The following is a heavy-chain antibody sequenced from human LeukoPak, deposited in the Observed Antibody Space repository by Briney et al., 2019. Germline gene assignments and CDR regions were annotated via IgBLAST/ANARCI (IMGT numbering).Heavy chain of an antibody. D-gene: IGHD6-19*01. CDR2: ISYDGSNK. CDR1: GFTFSSYG. Sequence: PGGSLRLSCAASGFTFSSYGMHWVRQAPGKGLEWVAVISYDGSNKYYADSVKGRFTISRDNSKNTLYLQMNSLRAEDTAVYYCANFGYSSGWSLVDYYYYMDVWGKGTTVTVSS. J-gene: IGHJ6*03. CDR3: ANFGYSSGWSLVDYYYYMDV. V-gene: IGHV3-30*18.